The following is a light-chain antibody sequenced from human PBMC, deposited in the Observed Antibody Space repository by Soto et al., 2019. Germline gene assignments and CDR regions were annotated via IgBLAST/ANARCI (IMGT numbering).Light chain of an antibody. Sequence: QSVLTQPPSASGTPGQRVTISCSGSRSNIGSNTVNWYQQLPGTAPKLLIYNNNQRPSGVPDRFSGSKSGTSASLAISGLQSEDEADYYCAEWDDSLNGLVFGTGTKVTVL. J-gene: IGLJ1*01. CDR1: RSNIGSNT. CDR3: AEWDDSLNGLV. CDR2: NNN. V-gene: IGLV1-44*01.